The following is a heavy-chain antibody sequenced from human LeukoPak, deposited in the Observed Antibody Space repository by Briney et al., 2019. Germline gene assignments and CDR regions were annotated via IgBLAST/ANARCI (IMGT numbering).Heavy chain of an antibody. D-gene: IGHD3-9*01. CDR3: ARDSADNLD. CDR2: ISSSGSTI. CDR1: GFSFSSYG. V-gene: IGHV3-48*04. Sequence: GGSLRLSCAASGFSFSSYGMNWVRQAPGKGLEWVSYISSSGSTIYYADSVKGRFTISRDNAKNSLYLQMNSLRAEDTAVYYCARDSADNLDWGQGTLVTVSS. J-gene: IGHJ4*02.